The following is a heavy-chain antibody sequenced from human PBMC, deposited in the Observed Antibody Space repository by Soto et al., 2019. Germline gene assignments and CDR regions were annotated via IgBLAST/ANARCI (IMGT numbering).Heavy chain of an antibody. D-gene: IGHD3-16*01. CDR1: GGSISGGGYC. CDR3: ARGGDTTKVDY. J-gene: IGHJ4*02. Sequence: QVQLQESGPGLVKPSQTLSLTCTVSGGSISGGGYCWSWIRQHPGEGLEWIGFMYNSGSTSYNPSLKSRATISVDTSTNQFSLNLRSVTAADTAVYYCARGGDTTKVDYWGQGTLVTVSS. CDR2: MYNSGST. V-gene: IGHV4-31*03.